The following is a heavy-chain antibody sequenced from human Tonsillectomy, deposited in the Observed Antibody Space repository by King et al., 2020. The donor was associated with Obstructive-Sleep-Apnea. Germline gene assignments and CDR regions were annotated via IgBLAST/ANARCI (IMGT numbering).Heavy chain of an antibody. V-gene: IGHV3-30*18. CDR1: GFTFSNYG. J-gene: IGHJ4*02. CDR3: AKEASGWHHFDN. Sequence: VQLVESGGGAVQPGRSLRLSCAASGFTFSNYGMHWVRQAPGKGLEWVAVISFDGSNGRYADSVKGRFTISRDNPTNPLHLHMNGLRAEDTAVYYCAKEASGWHHFDNWGLGTLVTVS. D-gene: IGHD6-19*01. CDR2: ISFDGSNG.